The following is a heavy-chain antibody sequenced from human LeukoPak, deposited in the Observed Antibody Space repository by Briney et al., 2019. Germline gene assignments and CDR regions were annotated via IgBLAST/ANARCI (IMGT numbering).Heavy chain of an antibody. CDR1: GGSISSYY. D-gene: IGHD6-6*01. CDR3: ARVLTYSSTSVSAFEI. V-gene: IGHV4-59*01. CDR2: IYYSGST. J-gene: IGHJ3*02. Sequence: PSETLSLTCTVSGGSISSYYWSWIRQPPGKGLEWIGYIYYSGSTYDNPSLKGRVTISRDTSKNQFSLKLSSVTAADTAVYYCARVLTYSSTSVSAFEIWGQGTMVTVSS.